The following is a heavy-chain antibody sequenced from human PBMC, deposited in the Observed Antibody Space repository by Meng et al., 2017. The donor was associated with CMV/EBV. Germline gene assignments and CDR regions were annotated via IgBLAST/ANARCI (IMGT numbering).Heavy chain of an antibody. Sequence: SETLSLTCAVYGGSFSGYYWSWIRQPPGKGPEWIGEVYHSGSTNYNPSLKSRVTISVDTSKNQFSLKLSSVTAADTAVYYCARRVRASPYYYDSSGCYPHWGQGTLVTVSS. V-gene: IGHV4-34*01. CDR2: VYHSGST. D-gene: IGHD3-22*01. CDR3: ARRVRASPYYYDSSGCYPH. CDR1: GGSFSGYY. J-gene: IGHJ4*02.